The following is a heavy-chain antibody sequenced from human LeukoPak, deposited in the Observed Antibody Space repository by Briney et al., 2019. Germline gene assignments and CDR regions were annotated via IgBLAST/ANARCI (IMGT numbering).Heavy chain of an antibody. V-gene: IGHV4-59*08. CDR3: ARHKRKWFGELLPLRLNWFDP. CDR1: GGSISSYY. Sequence: SETLSLTCTVSGGSISSYYWSWIRQPPGKGLEWIGYIYYSGSTNYNPSLKSRVTISVDTSKNQFSLKLSSVTAADTAVCYCARHKRKWFGELLPLRLNWFDPWGQGTLVTVSS. CDR2: IYYSGST. J-gene: IGHJ5*02. D-gene: IGHD3-10*01.